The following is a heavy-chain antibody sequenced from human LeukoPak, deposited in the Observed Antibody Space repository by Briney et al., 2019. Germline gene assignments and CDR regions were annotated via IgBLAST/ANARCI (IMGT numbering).Heavy chain of an antibody. Sequence: TGGSLRLSCAASGFTFSSYSMNWVRQAPGKGLEWVSSISSSSSYIYYADSVKGRFTISRDNAKNSLYLQMNSLRAEDTAVYYCTRVAVLGYCSGGSCFYYMDVWGKGTTVTVSS. CDR2: ISSSSSYI. CDR1: GFTFSSYS. V-gene: IGHV3-21*01. D-gene: IGHD2-15*01. CDR3: TRVAVLGYCSGGSCFYYMDV. J-gene: IGHJ6*03.